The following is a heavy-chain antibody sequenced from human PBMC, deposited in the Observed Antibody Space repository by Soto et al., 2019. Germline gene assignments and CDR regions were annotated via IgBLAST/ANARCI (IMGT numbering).Heavy chain of an antibody. J-gene: IGHJ3*02. V-gene: IGHV4-59*01. D-gene: IGHD6-13*01. CDR1: GGSISSYY. CDR2: IYYSGST. Sequence: PSETLSLTCTVSGGSISSYYWSWIRQPPGKGLEWIGYIYYSGSTNYNPSLKSRVTISVDTSKNQFSLKLSSVTAADTAVYYCARGYNSSWYDAFDIWGQGTMVTVS. CDR3: ARGYNSSWYDAFDI.